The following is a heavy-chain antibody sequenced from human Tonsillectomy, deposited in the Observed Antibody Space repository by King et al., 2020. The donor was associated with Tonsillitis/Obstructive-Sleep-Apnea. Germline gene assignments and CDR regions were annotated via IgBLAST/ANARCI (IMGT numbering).Heavy chain of an antibody. CDR1: GFTVSSNY. J-gene: IGHJ5*02. V-gene: IGHV3-66*01. Sequence: VQLVESGGGLVQPGGSLRLSCAASGFTVSSNYMSWVRQAPGKGLEWVSVIYSGGSTYYADSVKGRFTISRDNSKNTLYLQMNSLRAEDTAVYYCARGARGYSGYDLASWGQGTLVTVSS. CDR3: ARGARGYSGYDLAS. CDR2: IYSGGST. D-gene: IGHD5-12*01.